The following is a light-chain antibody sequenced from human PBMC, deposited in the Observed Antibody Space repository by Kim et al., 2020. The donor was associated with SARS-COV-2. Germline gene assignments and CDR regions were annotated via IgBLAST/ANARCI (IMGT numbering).Light chain of an antibody. Sequence: SVGDEVTITCQASQDSRDYLNWYHQKPGKAPQLLIYDASSVERGVPARFSGSGSGTDFTFTISSLQPEDIATYYCQQYDNIHPITFGQGTRLEIK. CDR2: DAS. CDR1: QDSRDY. CDR3: QQYDNIHPIT. J-gene: IGKJ5*01. V-gene: IGKV1-33*01.